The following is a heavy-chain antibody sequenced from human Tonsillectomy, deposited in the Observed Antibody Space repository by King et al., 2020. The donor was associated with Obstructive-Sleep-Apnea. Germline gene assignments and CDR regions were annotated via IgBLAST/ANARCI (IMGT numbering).Heavy chain of an antibody. V-gene: IGHV4-39*07. CDR2: VYYSGST. D-gene: IGHD4-17*01. Sequence: QLQESGPGLVKSSETLSLTCTVSGGSISSSSYFWGWIRQPPGKGLEWIGNVYYSGSTDYNPSLKSRVTMSVDTAKDQFSLKLSSLTAADTAVYYCATSLSGDYWDDAFDFWGQGTMVTVSS. J-gene: IGHJ3*01. CDR1: GGSISSSSYF. CDR3: ATSLSGDYWDDAFDF.